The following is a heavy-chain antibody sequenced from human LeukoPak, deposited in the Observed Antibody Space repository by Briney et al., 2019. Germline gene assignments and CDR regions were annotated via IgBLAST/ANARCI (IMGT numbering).Heavy chain of an antibody. V-gene: IGHV1-46*01. J-gene: IGHJ6*03. D-gene: IGHD3-10*01. Sequence: ASVKVSCKASGYTFTSYYMHWVRQAPGQGLEWMGIINPSGGSTSYAQKFQGRVTMTRDMSTSTVYMELSSLRSEDTAVYYCARDHYGSGSKNYYYYYYMDVWGKGTTVTISS. CDR3: ARDHYGSGSKNYYYYYYMDV. CDR1: GYTFTSYY. CDR2: INPSGGST.